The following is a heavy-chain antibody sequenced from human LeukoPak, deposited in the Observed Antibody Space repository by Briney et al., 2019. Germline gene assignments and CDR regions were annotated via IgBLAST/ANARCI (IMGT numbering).Heavy chain of an antibody. J-gene: IGHJ4*02. CDR3: AREGEFGDGYNYGFDY. V-gene: IGHV4-59*01. D-gene: IGHD5-24*01. Sequence: SETLSLTCTVSGGSISSYYWSWIRQPPGKGLEWIGYIYYSGSTNYNPSLKSRVTISVDTPKNQFSLKLSSVTAADTAVYYCAREGEFGDGYNYGFDYWGQGTLVTVSS. CDR2: IYYSGST. CDR1: GGSISSYY.